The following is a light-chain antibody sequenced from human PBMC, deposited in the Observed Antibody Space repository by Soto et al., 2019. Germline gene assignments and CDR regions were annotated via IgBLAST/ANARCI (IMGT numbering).Light chain of an antibody. CDR3: QQRSQWPPMT. CDR2: DAS. J-gene: IGKJ5*01. CDR1: QRISTY. V-gene: IGKV3-11*01. Sequence: ESVLTQSPCTLSLSRGERATLSCSARQRISTYLAWYKVKPGQAPRRLIYDASIRATGVPARFSGSGSGTDFSLTISSLEPEDVAVYYCQQRSQWPPMTFGQGTRLEI.